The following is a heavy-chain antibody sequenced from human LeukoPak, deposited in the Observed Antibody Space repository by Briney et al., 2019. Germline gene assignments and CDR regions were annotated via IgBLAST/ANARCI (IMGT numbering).Heavy chain of an antibody. CDR2: IRYDGSNK. CDR3: AKERRPIVGARSDY. V-gene: IGHV3-30*02. CDR1: GFTFSSYG. Sequence: PGGSLRLSCAASGFTFSSYGMRWVRQAPGKGLEWVAFIRYDGSNKYYADSVKGRFTISRDNSKNTLYLQMNSLRAEDTAVYYCAKERRPIVGARSDYWGQGTLVTVSS. J-gene: IGHJ4*02. D-gene: IGHD1-26*01.